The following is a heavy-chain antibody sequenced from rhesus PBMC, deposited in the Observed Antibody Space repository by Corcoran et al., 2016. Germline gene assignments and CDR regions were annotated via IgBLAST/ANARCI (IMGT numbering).Heavy chain of an antibody. Sequence: EVQLVQSGAEVKRPGESLRISCKTSGYSCTSSWISWVSQMPGKGLEWMGAIYTDDSATSYHPSFQGHVTISADKSISTTYLQWSSLKASDTATYYCAKGAGTIGPYGLDSWGQGVVVTVSS. D-gene: IGHD1-1*01. CDR2: IYTDDSAT. J-gene: IGHJ6*01. V-gene: IGHV5S1*01. CDR1: GYSCTSSW. CDR3: AKGAGTIGPYGLDS.